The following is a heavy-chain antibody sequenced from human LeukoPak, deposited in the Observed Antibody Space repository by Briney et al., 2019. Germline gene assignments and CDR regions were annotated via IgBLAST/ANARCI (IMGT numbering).Heavy chain of an antibody. CDR2: IYNSGST. CDR3: ARDRGCTNGVCYRDFDY. Sequence: PSETLSLTCTVSGDSITNYYWSWIRQPPGKGLEWIGYIYNSGSTKYNPSLKSRVTISVDTSKNQFSLKLSSVTAADTAVYYCARDRGCTNGVCYRDFDYWGQGTLVTVSS. CDR1: GDSITNYY. V-gene: IGHV4-59*01. D-gene: IGHD2-8*01. J-gene: IGHJ4*02.